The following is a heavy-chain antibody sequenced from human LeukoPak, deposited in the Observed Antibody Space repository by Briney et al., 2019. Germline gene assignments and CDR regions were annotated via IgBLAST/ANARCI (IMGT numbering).Heavy chain of an antibody. CDR3: ARGLGYSSGWYSLPSLFDY. Sequence: PGGSLRLSCAASGFSFSSYAMSWVRQAPGKGLEWVSAISGSGGSTYYADSVKGRFTISRDNSKNTLYLQMNSLRAEDTAVYYCARGLGYSSGWYSLPSLFDYWGQGTLVTVSS. D-gene: IGHD6-19*01. CDR2: ISGSGGST. V-gene: IGHV3-23*01. J-gene: IGHJ4*02. CDR1: GFSFSSYA.